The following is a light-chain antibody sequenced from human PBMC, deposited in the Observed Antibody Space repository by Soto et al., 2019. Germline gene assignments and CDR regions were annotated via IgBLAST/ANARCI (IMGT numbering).Light chain of an antibody. J-gene: IGKJ1*01. Sequence: DIQMTQSPSTLSASVGDRVTITCRASQSISSWLAWYQQKTGKAHKLLIYKASSLGSGVPSRFSGSGSGTESTLTISSLQTDDFAPYYCQQYNCSPWPFGPGTKVAIK. CDR1: QSISSW. CDR2: KAS. CDR3: QQYNCSPWP. V-gene: IGKV1-5*03.